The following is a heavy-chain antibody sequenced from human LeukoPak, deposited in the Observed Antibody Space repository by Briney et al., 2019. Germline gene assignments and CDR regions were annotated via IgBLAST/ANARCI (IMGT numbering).Heavy chain of an antibody. J-gene: IGHJ4*02. CDR3: ARDRGPYSGYDSYYFDY. V-gene: IGHV4-34*09. CDR1: GGSFSGYY. CDR2: INHSGST. Sequence: SETLSLTCAVYGGSFSGYYWSWIRQPPGKGLEWIGEINHSGSTNYNPSLKSRVTISVDTSKNQFSLKLSSVTAADTAVYYCARDRGPYSGYDSYYFDYWGQGTLVTVSS. D-gene: IGHD5-12*01.